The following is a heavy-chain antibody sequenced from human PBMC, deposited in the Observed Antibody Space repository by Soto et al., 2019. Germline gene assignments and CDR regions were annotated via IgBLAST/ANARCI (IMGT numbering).Heavy chain of an antibody. CDR3: ATGGGWLTDY. J-gene: IGHJ4*02. CDR1: GASTPNHW. Sequence: QVQLQESGPRLVKPSETLSLTCTISGASTPNHWCQWFRQPPGKGLEWIGYIHNTGGTNYNPSLKSPVTISLDTSKNQFFLKVTSVTVADTAVYYCATGGGWLTDYWGQGTLVTVSS. V-gene: IGHV4-59*11. D-gene: IGHD6-19*01. CDR2: IHNTGGT.